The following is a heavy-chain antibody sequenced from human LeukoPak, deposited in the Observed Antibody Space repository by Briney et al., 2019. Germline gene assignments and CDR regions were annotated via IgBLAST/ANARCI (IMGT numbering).Heavy chain of an antibody. D-gene: IGHD1-26*01. CDR1: GFTFSSYG. CDR3: AKAKLELLWDAFVI. CDR2: ISYDGSNK. V-gene: IGHV3-30*18. J-gene: IGHJ3*02. Sequence: GGSLRLSCTVSGFTFSSYGMHWVRQAPGKGLEWVAVISYDGSNKYYADSVKGRFTISRDNSKNTLYLQMNSLRAEDTAVYYCAKAKLELLWDAFVISGQGTMVTVSS.